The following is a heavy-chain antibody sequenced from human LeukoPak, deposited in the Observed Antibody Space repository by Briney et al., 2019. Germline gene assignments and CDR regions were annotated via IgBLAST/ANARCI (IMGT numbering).Heavy chain of an antibody. CDR1: GSTFSSYA. Sequence: GGSLRLSCAASGSTFSSYAMHWVRQAPGKGLEWVAVISYDGSNKYYADSVKGRFTISRDNSKNTLYLQMNSLRAEDTAVYYCARERRDDYYGMDVWGQGTTVTVSS. CDR3: ARERRDDYYGMDV. V-gene: IGHV3-30-3*01. D-gene: IGHD5-24*01. CDR2: ISYDGSNK. J-gene: IGHJ6*02.